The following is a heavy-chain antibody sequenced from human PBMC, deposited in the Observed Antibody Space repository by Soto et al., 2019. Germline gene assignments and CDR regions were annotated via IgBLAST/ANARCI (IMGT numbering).Heavy chain of an antibody. D-gene: IGHD3-10*01. J-gene: IGHJ3*02. Sequence: GESLKISCKGSGYSFTSYWISWVRQMPGKGLEWMGRIDPSDSYTNYSPSFQGHVTISADKSISTAYLQWSSLKASDTAMYYCARFPAYYGSGIYAFDIWGQGTMVTVSS. V-gene: IGHV5-10-1*01. CDR1: GYSFTSYW. CDR2: IDPSDSYT. CDR3: ARFPAYYGSGIYAFDI.